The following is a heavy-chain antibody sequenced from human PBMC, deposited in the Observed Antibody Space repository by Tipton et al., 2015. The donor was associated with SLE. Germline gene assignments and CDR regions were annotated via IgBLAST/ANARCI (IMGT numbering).Heavy chain of an antibody. D-gene: IGHD3-10*01. CDR1: GFTFSSYS. V-gene: IGHV3-21*01. CDR3: ARDRVVRGSDFDL. J-gene: IGHJ2*01. CDR2: ISSSSTYI. Sequence: SLRLSCAASGFTFSSYSMNWVRQAPGKGLEWVSSISSSSTYIHYADSVKGRFTISRDNAKNSLYLQMNSLGAEDTAVYYCARDRVVRGSDFDLWGRGTLVTVSS.